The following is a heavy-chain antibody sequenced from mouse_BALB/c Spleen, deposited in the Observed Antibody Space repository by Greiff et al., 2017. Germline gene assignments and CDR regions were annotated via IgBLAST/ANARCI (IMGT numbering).Heavy chain of an antibody. Sequence: VQLKESGAELVKPGASVKLSCTASGFNIKDTYMHWVKQRPEQGLEWIGRIDPANGNTKYDPKFQGKATITADTSSNTAYLQLSSLTSEDTAVYYCAKGYYAMDYWGQGTSVTVSS. J-gene: IGHJ4*01. CDR3: AKGYYAMDY. CDR2: IDPANGNT. CDR1: GFNIKDTY. V-gene: IGHV14-3*02.